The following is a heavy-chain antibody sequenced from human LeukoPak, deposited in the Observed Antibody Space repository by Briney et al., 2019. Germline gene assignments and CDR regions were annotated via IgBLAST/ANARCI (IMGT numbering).Heavy chain of an antibody. V-gene: IGHV6-1*01. CDR2: TYYRSKWYN. J-gene: IGHJ4*02. Sequence: SQTLSLTCAISGDSVSSNSAAWNWIRQSPSRGLEWLGRTYYRSKWYNEYAVSVKSRITINPDTSMNQFSLQLNSVTPEDTALYYCARAQAYSGRIFDYWGQGTLVTVSS. D-gene: IGHD1-26*01. CDR1: GDSVSSNSAA. CDR3: ARAQAYSGRIFDY.